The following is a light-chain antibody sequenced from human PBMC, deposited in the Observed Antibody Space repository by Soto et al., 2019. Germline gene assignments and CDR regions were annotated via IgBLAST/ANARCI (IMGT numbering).Light chain of an antibody. CDR3: PQLNSYPLT. Sequence: IHLTQAASSLSSSVGDRVTITFLASQGISSYLAWYQQKPGKAPKLLIYAASTLPSGVTSRFSGSGSGTDFTLTISSLQPEDFATYYCPQLNSYPLTFGQGTRLEIK. CDR2: AAS. V-gene: IGKV1-9*01. J-gene: IGKJ5*01. CDR1: QGISSY.